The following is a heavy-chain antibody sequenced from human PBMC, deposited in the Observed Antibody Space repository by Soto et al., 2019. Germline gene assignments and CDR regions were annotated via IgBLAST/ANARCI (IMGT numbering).Heavy chain of an antibody. J-gene: IGHJ4*02. D-gene: IGHD1-26*01. CDR3: ARQGVVGARKIDY. V-gene: IGHV4-39*01. CDR2: IYYSGST. Sequence: QLQLQESGPGLVKPSETLSLTRTVSGGSISSSSYYWGWIRQPPGKGLEWIGSIYYSGSTYYNPSLKSRVTISVDTSKNQFSLKLSSVTAADTAVYYCARQGVVGARKIDYWGQGTLVTVSS. CDR1: GGSISSSSYY.